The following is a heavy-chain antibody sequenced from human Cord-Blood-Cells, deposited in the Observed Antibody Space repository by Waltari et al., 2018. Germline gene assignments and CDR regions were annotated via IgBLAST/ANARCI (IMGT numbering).Heavy chain of an antibody. Sequence: QLQLQESGPGLVKPSETLSLTCTVAGGSIGSSSYYWAWIRQPPGKGLEWIGSIDYSGRTYDNPSLMSRFIISVDTSKNQFSLQLSSVTAAVTAVYYCAAWGSEYDACDIWGQGTMVTVSS. CDR2: IDYSGRT. CDR1: GGSIGSSSYY. D-gene: IGHD7-27*01. V-gene: IGHV4-39*01. CDR3: AAWGSEYDACDI. J-gene: IGHJ3*02.